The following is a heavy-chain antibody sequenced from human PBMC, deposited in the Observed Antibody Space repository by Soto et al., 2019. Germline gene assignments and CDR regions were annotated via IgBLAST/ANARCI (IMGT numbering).Heavy chain of an antibody. CDR1: GGSISSYY. CDR3: ARDSKRGYSGYDKLDY. CDR2: IYYSGST. J-gene: IGHJ4*02. Sequence: QVQLQESGPGLVKPSETLSLTCTVSGGSISSYYWSWIRQPPGKGLEWIGYIYYSGSTNSNPSLKSRVTISVDTPKNQFSLKLSSVTAADTAVYYCARDSKRGYSGYDKLDYWGQGTLVTVSS. V-gene: IGHV4-59*01. D-gene: IGHD5-12*01.